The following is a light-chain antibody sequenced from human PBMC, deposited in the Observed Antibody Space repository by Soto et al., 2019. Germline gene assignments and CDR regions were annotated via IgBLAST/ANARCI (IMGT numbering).Light chain of an antibody. Sequence: QSVLTQPASVSGSPGQSITISCSGSSSDVGNGYDSVSWYQQHPGKAPKLMIYDVTSRPSGVSYRFSGSKSGNTASLTISGLQAEDEADYYCSSYTTSSSYVFGTGTKVTVL. CDR3: SSYTTSSSYV. CDR1: SSDVGNGYDS. J-gene: IGLJ1*01. CDR2: DVT. V-gene: IGLV2-14*03.